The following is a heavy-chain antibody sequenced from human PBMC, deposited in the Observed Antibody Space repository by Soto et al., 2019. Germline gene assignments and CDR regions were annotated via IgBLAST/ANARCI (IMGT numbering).Heavy chain of an antibody. V-gene: IGHV1-2*04. CDR2: INPNSGGT. CDR3: ARAAGRWRGYCSGGSCTSFDY. J-gene: IGHJ4*02. Sequence: ASVKVSCKASGYTFTGYYMHWVRQAPGQGLEWMGWINPNSGGTNYAQKFQGWVTMTRDTSISTAYMELSRLRSDDTAVYYCARAAGRWRGYCSGGSCTSFDYWGQGTLVTVSS. CDR1: GYTFTGYY. D-gene: IGHD2-15*01.